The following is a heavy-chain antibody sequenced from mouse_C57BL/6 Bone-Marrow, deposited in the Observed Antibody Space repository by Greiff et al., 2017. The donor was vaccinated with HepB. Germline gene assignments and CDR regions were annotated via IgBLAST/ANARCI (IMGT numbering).Heavy chain of an antibody. CDR3: ARSGMGYYVIAWFAY. J-gene: IGHJ3*01. V-gene: IGHV1-26*01. CDR2: INPNNGGT. CDR1: GYTFTDYY. Sequence: EVQLQQSGPELVKPGASVKISCKASGYTFTDYYMNWVKQSHGKSLEWIGDINPNNGGTSYNQKFKGKATLTVDKSSSTAYMELRSLTSEDSAVYYCARSGMGYYVIAWFAYWGQGTLVTVSA. D-gene: IGHD2-3*01.